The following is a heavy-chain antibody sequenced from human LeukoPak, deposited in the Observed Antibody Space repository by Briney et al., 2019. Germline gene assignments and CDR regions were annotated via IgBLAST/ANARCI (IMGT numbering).Heavy chain of an antibody. CDR2: IRYDGSNK. Sequence: PGGSLRLSCAASGFTFSSYGMHWVRQAPGKGLEWVAFIRYDGSNKYYADSVKGRFTISRDNSKNTLYLQMNSLRAEDTAVYYCAKGGSGYYTWATACDIWDQGTRVTVSS. CDR3: AKGGSGYYTWATACDI. D-gene: IGHD3-3*01. CDR1: GFTFSSYG. V-gene: IGHV3-30*02. J-gene: IGHJ3*02.